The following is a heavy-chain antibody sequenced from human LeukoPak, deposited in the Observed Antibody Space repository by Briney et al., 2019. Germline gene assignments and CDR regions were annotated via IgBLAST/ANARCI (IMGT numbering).Heavy chain of an antibody. J-gene: IGHJ6*03. CDR2: IYTSGST. Sequence: SETLSLTCTVSGGSISSGSYYWSWIRQPAGKGLEWIGRIYTSGSTNYNPSHKSRVTISVDTSKNQFSLKLSSVTAADTAVYYCARVVFYDSSGYRYYYYMDVWGKGTTVTVSS. CDR3: ARVVFYDSSGYRYYYYMDV. V-gene: IGHV4-61*02. CDR1: GGSISSGSYY. D-gene: IGHD3-22*01.